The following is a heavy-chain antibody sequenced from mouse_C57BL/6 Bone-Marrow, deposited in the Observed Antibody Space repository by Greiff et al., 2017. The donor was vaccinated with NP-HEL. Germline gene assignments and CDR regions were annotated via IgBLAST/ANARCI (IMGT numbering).Heavy chain of an antibody. CDR3: ARSPNYYGSSSFAY. CDR1: GYTFTDYY. CDR2: INPYNGGT. Sequence: EVQLQQSGPVLVKPGASVKMSCKASGYTFTDYYMNWVKQSHGKSLEWIGVINPYNGGTSYNQKFKGKATLTVDKSSSTAYMELNSLTFEDSAVYYCARSPNYYGSSSFAYWGQGTLVTVSA. V-gene: IGHV1-19*01. D-gene: IGHD1-1*01. J-gene: IGHJ3*01.